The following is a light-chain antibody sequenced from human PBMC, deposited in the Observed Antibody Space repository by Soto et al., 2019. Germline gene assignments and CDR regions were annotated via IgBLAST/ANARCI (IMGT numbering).Light chain of an antibody. J-gene: IGLJ3*02. CDR3: VAWDDSLSGRV. CDR2: RND. CDR1: GSNIGSHD. V-gene: IGLV1-47*02. Sequence: QSVLTQPPSASGTPGQRVTISCSGSGSNIGSHDVYWYQHLPGTAPKVLIYRNDQRPSGVPDRFSASGSGTSASLAISGLRSEDEADYYCVAWDDSLSGRVFGGGTKLTVL.